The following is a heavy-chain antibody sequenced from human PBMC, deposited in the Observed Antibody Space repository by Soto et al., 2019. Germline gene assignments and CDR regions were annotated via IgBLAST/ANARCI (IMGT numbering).Heavy chain of an antibody. D-gene: IGHD5-18*01. CDR3: ARDRVDTAMVFDY. CDR2: IIPILGIA. CDR1: GGTFSSYT. J-gene: IGHJ4*02. V-gene: IGHV1-69*08. Sequence: QVQLVQSGAEVKKPGSSVKVSCKASGGTFSSYTISWVRQAPGQGLEWMGRIIPILGIANYAQKFQGRVTSTADKSTRQGYMGLSSLRSAATAVYYCARDRVDTAMVFDYWGQGTLVAVSS.